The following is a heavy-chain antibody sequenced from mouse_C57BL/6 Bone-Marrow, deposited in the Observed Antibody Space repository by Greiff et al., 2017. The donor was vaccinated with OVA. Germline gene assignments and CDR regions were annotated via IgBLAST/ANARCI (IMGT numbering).Heavy chain of an antibody. CDR3: ARGVWDGYVFAY. J-gene: IGHJ3*01. CDR1: GYTFTSYW. V-gene: IGHV1-61*01. Sequence: VQLQQPGAELVRPGSSVKLSCKASGYTFTSYWMDWVKQRPGQGLEWIGNIYPSDSETHYNQKFKDKATLTVDKSSSTAYMQLSSLTSEDSAVYYCARGVWDGYVFAYWGQGTLVTVSA. CDR2: IYPSDSET. D-gene: IGHD2-2*01.